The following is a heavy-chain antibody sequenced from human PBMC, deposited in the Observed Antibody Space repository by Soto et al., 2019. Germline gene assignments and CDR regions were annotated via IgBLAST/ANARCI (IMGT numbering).Heavy chain of an antibody. CDR3: AKDKGRRYFDY. J-gene: IGHJ4*02. D-gene: IGHD1-26*01. Sequence: QVQLVESGGGVVQPGRSMRLSCAASGLMFSRAGMHWVRQAPGKGLEWIALISSDDGSVKFYADSVNGRFTISRDNSKNTLFLHMDSLRAEDTAVYYCAKDKGRRYFDYWGQGDLVTASS. V-gene: IGHV3-30*18. CDR2: ISSDDGSVK. CDR1: GLMFSRAG.